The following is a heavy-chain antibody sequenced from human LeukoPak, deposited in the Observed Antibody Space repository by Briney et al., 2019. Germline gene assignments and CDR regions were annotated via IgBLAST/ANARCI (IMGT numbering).Heavy chain of an antibody. CDR1: GFTFDDYA. D-gene: IGHD2-15*01. CDR2: ISWNSGSI. V-gene: IGHV3-9*01. Sequence: GGSLRLSCAASGFTFDDYAMHWVRQAPGKGLEWVSGISWNSGSIGYADSVKGRFTISRDNAKNSLYLQMNSLRAEDTALYYCAAATDYWGQGTLVTVSS. J-gene: IGHJ4*02. CDR3: AAATDY.